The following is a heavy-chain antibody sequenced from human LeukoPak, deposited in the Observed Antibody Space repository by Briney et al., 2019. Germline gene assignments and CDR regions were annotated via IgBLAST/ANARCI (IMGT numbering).Heavy chain of an antibody. V-gene: IGHV1-18*04. CDR2: ISAYNGNT. J-gene: IGHJ4*02. Sequence: ASVKVSCKASDYTFTSYGISWVRQAPGQGLEWMGWISAYNGNTNYAQKLQGRVTMTTDTSTSTAYMELRSLGSGDTAVYYCARDRRYYGDYVDYWGQGTLVTVSS. CDR3: ARDRRYYGDYVDY. D-gene: IGHD4-17*01. CDR1: DYTFTSYG.